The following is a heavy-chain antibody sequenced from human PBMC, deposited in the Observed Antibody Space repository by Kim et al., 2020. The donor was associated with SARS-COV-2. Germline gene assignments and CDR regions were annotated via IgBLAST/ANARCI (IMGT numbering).Heavy chain of an antibody. V-gene: IGHV3-66*01. CDR1: GFTVSSNY. CDR2: IYSGGST. J-gene: IGHJ6*02. CDR3: ARDKWDLVVVAAKYYYYGMDV. Sequence: GGSLRLSCAASGFTVSSNYMSWVRQAPGKGLEWVSVIYSGGSTYYADSVKGRFTISRDNSKNTLYLQMNSLRAEDTAVYYCARDKWDLVVVAAKYYYYGMDVWGQGTTVTVSS. D-gene: IGHD2-15*01.